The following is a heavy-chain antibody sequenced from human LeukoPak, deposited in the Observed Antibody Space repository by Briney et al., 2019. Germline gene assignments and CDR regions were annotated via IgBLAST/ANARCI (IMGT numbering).Heavy chain of an antibody. CDR1: GFTFSSYA. D-gene: IGHD3-10*01. CDR2: ISGSGGSI. Sequence: GGSLRLSCAASGFTFSSYAMSWVRQAPGKGLEWVSAISGSGGSIYYADSVKGRSTISRDNAKSTLYLQMTNLGAEDTAVYYCVRGGFGHAMDVWGQGTTVTVSS. J-gene: IGHJ6*02. CDR3: VRGGFGHAMDV. V-gene: IGHV3-23*01.